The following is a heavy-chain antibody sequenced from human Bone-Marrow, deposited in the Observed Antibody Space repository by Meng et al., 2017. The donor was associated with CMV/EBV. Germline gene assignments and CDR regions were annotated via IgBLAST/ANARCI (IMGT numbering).Heavy chain of an antibody. CDR3: AIAAAGYFDY. CDR2: IYYSGST. D-gene: IGHD6-13*01. Sequence: GSLRLSCTVSGGSISSYYWSWIRQPPGKGLEWIGYIYYSGSTNYNPSLKSRVTISVDTSKNQFSLKLSSVTAADTAVYYCAIAAAGYFDYWGQGTLVTVSS. V-gene: IGHV4-59*01. CDR1: GGSISSYY. J-gene: IGHJ4*02.